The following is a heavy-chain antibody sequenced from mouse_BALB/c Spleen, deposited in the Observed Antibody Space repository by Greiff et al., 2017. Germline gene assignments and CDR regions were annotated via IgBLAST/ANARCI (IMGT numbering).Heavy chain of an antibody. J-gene: IGHJ4*01. CDR3: ARLTTAYYYAMDY. D-gene: IGHD1-2*01. CDR1: GFTFSSYG. Sequence: EVMLVESGGDLVKPGGSLTLSCAASGFTFSSYGMSWVRQTPDKRLEWVATISSGGSYTYYPDSVKGRFTISRDNAKNTLYLQMSSLKSEDTAMYYCARLTTAYYYAMDYWGQGTSVTVSS. V-gene: IGHV5-6*01. CDR2: ISSGGSYT.